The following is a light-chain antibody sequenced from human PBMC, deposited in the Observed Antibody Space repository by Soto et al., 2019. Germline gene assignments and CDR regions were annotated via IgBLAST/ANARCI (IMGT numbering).Light chain of an antibody. Sequence: SVLTQPTSVSGSPGQSITISCTGTSSDVGGYNYVSWYQQHPGKAPKVIIYEGIKRPSGVSNRFSGSISGSTASLTISGLQAEDEADYYCCSYVCAKPCVLGNGTKVTVL. CDR3: CSYVCAKPCV. V-gene: IGLV2-14*01. CDR2: EGI. J-gene: IGLJ1*01. CDR1: SSDVGGYNY.